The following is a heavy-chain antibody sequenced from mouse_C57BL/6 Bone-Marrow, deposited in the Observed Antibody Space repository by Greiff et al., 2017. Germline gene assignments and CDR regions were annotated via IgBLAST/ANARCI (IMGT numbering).Heavy chain of an antibody. CDR1: GYTFTSYG. CDR3: AGYDGPLRGFAY. J-gene: IGHJ3*01. CDR2: IYPRSGNT. V-gene: IGHV1-81*01. D-gene: IGHD2-3*01. Sequence: QVQLQQSGAELARPGASVKLSCKASGYTFTSYGISWVKQRTGQGLEWIGEIYPRSGNTYYNEKFKGKATLTADKPSSTAYMELRSLTSEDSAVYFCAGYDGPLRGFAYWGQGTLVTVSA.